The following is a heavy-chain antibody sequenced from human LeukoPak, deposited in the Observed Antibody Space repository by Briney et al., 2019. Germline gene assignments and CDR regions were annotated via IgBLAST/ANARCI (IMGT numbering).Heavy chain of an antibody. CDR3: ASITKGEFDY. CDR1: GYTFTGYY. J-gene: IGHJ4*02. V-gene: IGHV1-2*06. CDR2: INPNSGGP. D-gene: IGHD3-16*01. Sequence: ASVKVSCKASGYTFTGYYIHWVRQAPGQGLEWMGRINPNSGGPNYAQNFQGRATMTRDTSISTAYMELSRLRSDDTAVYYCASITKGEFDYWGQGTLATVSS.